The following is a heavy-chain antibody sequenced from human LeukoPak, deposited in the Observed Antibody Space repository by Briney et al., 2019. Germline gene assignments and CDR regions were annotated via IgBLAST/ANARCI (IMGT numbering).Heavy chain of an antibody. Sequence: GESLKISCKGSRYSFTSYWIGWVRQMPGKGLEWMGIIYPGDFDTRNSPSFQGQVTISADKSISTAYLQWSSLKASDTAMYYCARHLDYYDSSGYHDYFDYWGQGTLVTVSS. V-gene: IGHV5-51*01. D-gene: IGHD3-22*01. J-gene: IGHJ4*02. CDR2: IYPGDFDT. CDR3: ARHLDYYDSSGYHDYFDY. CDR1: RYSFTSYW.